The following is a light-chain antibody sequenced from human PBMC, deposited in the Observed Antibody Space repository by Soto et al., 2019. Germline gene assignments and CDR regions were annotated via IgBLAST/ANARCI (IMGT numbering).Light chain of an antibody. CDR3: QQYGDSPT. V-gene: IGKV3-20*01. CDR2: GAS. CDR1: QSVSSSY. J-gene: IGKJ3*01. Sequence: EIVFTQSPGTLSLSPGERATLSCRASQSVSSSYLAWYQQKLGQAPRLLIYGASSRATGIPDRFSGSGSGTDFTLTISRLEPEDFAVYYCQQYGDSPTFGPGTKVDIK.